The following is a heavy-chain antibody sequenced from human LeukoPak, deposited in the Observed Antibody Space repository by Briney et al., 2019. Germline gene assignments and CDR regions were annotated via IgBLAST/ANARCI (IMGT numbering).Heavy chain of an antibody. V-gene: IGHV4-34*01. Sequence: PSETLSLTCAVYGGSFSGYYWSWIRQPPGKGLEWIGEINHSGSTNYNPSLKSRVTISADTSKNQFSLKLSSVTAADTAVYYCARGPRGIAVAGINYWGQGTLVTVSS. D-gene: IGHD6-19*01. CDR2: INHSGST. J-gene: IGHJ4*02. CDR3: ARGPRGIAVAGINY. CDR1: GGSFSGYY.